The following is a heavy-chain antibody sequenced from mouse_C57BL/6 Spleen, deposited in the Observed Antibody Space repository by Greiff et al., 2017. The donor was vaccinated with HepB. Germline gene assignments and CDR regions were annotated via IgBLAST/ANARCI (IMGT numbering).Heavy chain of an antibody. J-gene: IGHJ1*03. CDR2: ISGGGGNT. D-gene: IGHD1-1*01. CDR1: GFTFSSYT. V-gene: IGHV5-9*01. Sequence: EVHLVESGGGLVKPGGSLKLSCAASGFTFSSYTMSWVRQTPEKRLEWVATISGGGGNTYYPDSVKGRFTISRDNAKNTLYLQMSSLRSEDTALYYCARQHIYYGSSYWYFDVWGTGTTVTVSS. CDR3: ARQHIYYGSSYWYFDV.